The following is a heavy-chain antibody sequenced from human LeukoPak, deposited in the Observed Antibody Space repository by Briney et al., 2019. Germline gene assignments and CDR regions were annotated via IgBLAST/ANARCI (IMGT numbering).Heavy chain of an antibody. CDR2: ISGSGGST. Sequence: GGSLRLSCAASGFTFSSYAMSWVRQAPGKGLEWVSAISGSGGSTYYADSVKGRFTISRDNSKNTLYLQMNSPRAEDTAVYYCAKDRYSSSWYSYWGQGTLVTVSS. D-gene: IGHD6-13*01. CDR1: GFTFSSYA. V-gene: IGHV3-23*01. CDR3: AKDRYSSSWYSY. J-gene: IGHJ4*02.